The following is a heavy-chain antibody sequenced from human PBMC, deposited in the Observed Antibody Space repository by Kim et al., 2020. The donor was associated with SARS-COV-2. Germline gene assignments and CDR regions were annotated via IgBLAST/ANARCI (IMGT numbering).Heavy chain of an antibody. V-gene: IGHV1-46*01. D-gene: IGHD2-2*01. CDR2: ST. CDR3: ARESTAPMDV. Sequence: STSYAQKFQGRVTMTRDTSTSTVYMELSSLRSEDTAVYYCARESTAPMDVWGQGTTVTVSS. J-gene: IGHJ6*02.